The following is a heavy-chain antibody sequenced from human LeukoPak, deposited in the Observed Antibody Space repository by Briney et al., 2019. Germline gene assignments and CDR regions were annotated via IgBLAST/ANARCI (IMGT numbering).Heavy chain of an antibody. D-gene: IGHD6-19*01. Sequence: SETLSLTCTVSGGSISNTSYYWGWIRQPPGKGLEWIGSIYHSGSTYYNPSLKSRVTISVDTSKNQFSLKLSSVTAADTAVYYCARGYSSGLYFDYWGQGTLVTVSS. J-gene: IGHJ4*02. CDR3: ARGYSSGLYFDY. CDR1: GGSISNTSYY. V-gene: IGHV4-39*07. CDR2: IYHSGST.